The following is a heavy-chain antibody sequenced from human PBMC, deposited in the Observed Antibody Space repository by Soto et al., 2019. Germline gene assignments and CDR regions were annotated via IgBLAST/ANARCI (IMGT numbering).Heavy chain of an antibody. CDR3: AIDQYNYYYYMDV. J-gene: IGHJ6*03. Sequence: GGSLRLSCAASGFTFSDYYMSWIRQAPGKGLEWVSYISSSGSTIYYTESVKGRITISRDNAKNSLYLQMNNLRAEDTAVYYCAIDQYNYYYYMDVWGKGTTVTVSS. CDR1: GFTFSDYY. V-gene: IGHV3-11*01. CDR2: ISSSGSTI.